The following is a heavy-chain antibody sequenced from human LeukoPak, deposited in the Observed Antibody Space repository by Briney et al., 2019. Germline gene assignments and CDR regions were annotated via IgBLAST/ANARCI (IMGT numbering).Heavy chain of an antibody. CDR3: AKGAWRYCSGGSCYSNYFDY. Sequence: GGSLRLSCAASGFTFSSYAMSWVRQAPGKGLEWVSAISGSGGSTYYADSVKGRFTISRDNSKNTLYLQMNSLRAEDTAVYYGAKGAWRYCSGGSCYSNYFDYWGQGTLVTVSS. CDR2: ISGSGGST. D-gene: IGHD2-15*01. V-gene: IGHV3-23*01. J-gene: IGHJ4*02. CDR1: GFTFSSYA.